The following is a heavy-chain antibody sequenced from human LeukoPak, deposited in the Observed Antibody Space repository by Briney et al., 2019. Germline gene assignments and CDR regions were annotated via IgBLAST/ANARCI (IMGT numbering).Heavy chain of an antibody. Sequence: GGSLRLSCAASGFSFSNYGMNWVRQAPGKGLEWVSGITGNGATTYYADSVKGRFTISRDNSRNTVYLQMNSLRAEDTAVYYCARVRVRGVISGAWVYWGQGTLVTVSS. D-gene: IGHD3-10*01. CDR3: ARVRVRGVISGAWVY. J-gene: IGHJ4*02. V-gene: IGHV3-23*01. CDR2: ITGNGATT. CDR1: GFSFSNYG.